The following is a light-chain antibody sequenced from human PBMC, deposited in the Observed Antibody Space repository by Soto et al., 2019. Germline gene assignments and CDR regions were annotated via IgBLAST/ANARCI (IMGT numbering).Light chain of an antibody. CDR2: DNN. CDR3: GAWDDRLTVYV. V-gene: IGLV1-51*01. J-gene: IGLJ1*01. CDR1: SSNVGHNS. Sequence: QAVRTQPPSASGTPGQRVTISCSGSSSNVGHNSVSWYQHLPGTAPKLLIYDNNKRPSGIPARFSGSKSGTSATLGITGLQTGDEADYYCGAWDDRLTVYVFGSGTKVTVL.